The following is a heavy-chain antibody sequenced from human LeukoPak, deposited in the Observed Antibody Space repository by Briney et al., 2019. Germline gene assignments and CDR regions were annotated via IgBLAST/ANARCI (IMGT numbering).Heavy chain of an antibody. CDR2: FSASGNS. Sequence: PSETLSLTCTVSGDSISSDDYYWSWIRQPAGKGLEWIGRFSASGNSNYNPSLKSRLTISVDRSKNQFSLKLTSVTAADTAVYYCARLGGRGVTYYFDYWGQGTLVTVSS. CDR3: ARLGGRGVTYYFDY. V-gene: IGHV4-61*02. J-gene: IGHJ4*02. CDR1: GDSISSDDYY. D-gene: IGHD2-15*01.